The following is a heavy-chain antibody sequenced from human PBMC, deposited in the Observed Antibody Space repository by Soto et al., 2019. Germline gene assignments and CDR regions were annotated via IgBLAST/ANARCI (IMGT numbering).Heavy chain of an antibody. V-gene: IGHV1-69*04. Sequence: SVKVSCKASGGTFSSYTISWVRQAPGQGLEWMGRIIPILGIANYAQKFQGRVTITADKSTSTAYMELSSLRSEDTAVYYCARDLVDRVVPAAMDVWGKGTTVTVSS. D-gene: IGHD2-2*01. CDR3: ARDLVDRVVPAAMDV. CDR2: IIPILGIA. CDR1: GGTFSSYT. J-gene: IGHJ6*04.